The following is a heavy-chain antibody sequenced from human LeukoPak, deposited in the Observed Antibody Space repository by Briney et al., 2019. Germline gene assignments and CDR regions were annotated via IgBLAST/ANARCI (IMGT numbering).Heavy chain of an antibody. Sequence: ETLSLTCAVSGDSISSPSWWTWVRPPPGKGLEWVSAISGSGGSTYYADSVKGRFTISRDNSKNTLYLQLNSLRVEDTAVYYCAKNRGAGSHYYYHMNVWGKGTTVTVSS. J-gene: IGHJ6*03. D-gene: IGHD1-26*01. CDR2: ISGSGGST. CDR1: GDSISSPS. CDR3: AKNRGAGSHYYYHMNV. V-gene: IGHV3-23*01.